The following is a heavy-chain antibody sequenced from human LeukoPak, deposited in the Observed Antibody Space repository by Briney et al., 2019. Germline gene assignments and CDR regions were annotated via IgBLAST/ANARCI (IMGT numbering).Heavy chain of an antibody. CDR2: IYYSGST. CDR3: ARDGGTVTPFDY. J-gene: IGHJ4*02. Sequence: SETLSLTCTVSGGSVSSGPYYWSWIRQPPGKGLEWIGYIYYSGSTNYNPSLKSRVTISVDTSKNQFSLKLSSVTAADTAVYYCARDGGTVTPFDYWGQGTLVTISS. CDR1: GGSVSSGPYY. V-gene: IGHV4-61*01. D-gene: IGHD4-17*01.